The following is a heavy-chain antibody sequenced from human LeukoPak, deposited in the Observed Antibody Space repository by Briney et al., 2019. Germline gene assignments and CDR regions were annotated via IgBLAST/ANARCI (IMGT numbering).Heavy chain of an antibody. CDR2: ISGSGGST. CDR1: GFTFTNYA. J-gene: IGHJ3*02. Sequence: PGGSLRLSCAASGFTFTNYALSWVRQAPGKGLEWVSAISGSGGSTYYADSVKGRFTISRDNSKNTLYLQMNSLRAEDTAVYYCAKDQWSYRNDAFDIWGQETMVTVSS. CDR3: AKDQWSYRNDAFDI. D-gene: IGHD1-26*01. V-gene: IGHV3-23*01.